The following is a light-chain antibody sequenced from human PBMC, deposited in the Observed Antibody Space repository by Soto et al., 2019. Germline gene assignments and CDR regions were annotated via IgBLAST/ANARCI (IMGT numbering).Light chain of an antibody. CDR1: QGISSY. CDR3: QQLNSYPRT. Sequence: DIQLTQSPSFLSPSIGESVTITCRASQGISSYLAWYQQKPGKAPKLLIFATSTLQGGVPSRFSGSGSGTDFTLTISSLQPEDFATYYCQQLNSYPRTFGQGTKVDIK. V-gene: IGKV1-9*01. J-gene: IGKJ1*01. CDR2: ATS.